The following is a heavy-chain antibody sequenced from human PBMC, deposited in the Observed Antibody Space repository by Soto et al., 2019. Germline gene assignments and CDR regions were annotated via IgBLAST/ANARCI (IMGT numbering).Heavy chain of an antibody. CDR1: GFTFSSYA. V-gene: IGHV3-30-3*01. CDR2: ISYDGSNK. Sequence: PGESLKISCAASGFTFSSYAMHWVRQAPGKGLEWVAVISYDGSNKYYADSVKGRFTISRDNSKNTLYLQMNSLRAEDTAVYYCARVGTAMVTYDGMDVWGQGTTVTVSS. J-gene: IGHJ6*02. CDR3: ARVGTAMVTYDGMDV. D-gene: IGHD5-18*01.